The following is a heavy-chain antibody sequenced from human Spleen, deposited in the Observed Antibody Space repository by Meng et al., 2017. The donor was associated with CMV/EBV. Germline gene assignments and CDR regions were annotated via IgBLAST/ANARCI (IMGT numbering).Heavy chain of an antibody. CDR1: SHS. CDR3: ARVPGDIVVVVAARHWYFDL. D-gene: IGHD2-15*01. Sequence: SHSINLVRQAPGKGLEWVSSVSSSSSYLSYADSVKGRFTISRDNAKNSLYLQMNSLRAEDTAVYYCARVPGDIVVVVAARHWYFDLWGRGTLVTVSS. CDR2: VSSSSSYL. V-gene: IGHV3-21*01. J-gene: IGHJ2*01.